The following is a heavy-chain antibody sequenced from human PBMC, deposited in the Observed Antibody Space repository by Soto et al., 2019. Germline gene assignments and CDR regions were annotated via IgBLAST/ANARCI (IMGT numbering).Heavy chain of an antibody. CDR2: VYNSGST. CDR1: GGSISSNY. CDR3: ARYRREAVAGYTLDN. D-gene: IGHD6-13*01. J-gene: IGHJ4*02. V-gene: IGHV4-59*01. Sequence: SETLSLTCTDSGGSISSNYWTWIRQPPGKGLESIGYVYNSGSTNYNPSRKSRVTISEDTSKSQFSLKVNSMTAADTAVYYCARYRREAVAGYTLDNWGQGILVTVSS.